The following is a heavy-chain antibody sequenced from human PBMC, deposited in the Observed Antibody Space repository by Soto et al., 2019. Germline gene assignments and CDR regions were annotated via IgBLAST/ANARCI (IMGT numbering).Heavy chain of an antibody. Sequence: QVQLVESGGGLVKPGGSLRLSCAASGFTFSDYYMSWIRQAPGKGLEWVSYISSSSRSTDYADSVKGRFTISRDNAKNSLYLQMNSLRAEDTAVYYCARAGYGSGTYGYYGLDVWGQGTTVTVSS. J-gene: IGHJ6*02. V-gene: IGHV3-11*05. CDR1: GFTFSDYY. CDR2: ISSSSRST. CDR3: ARAGYGSGTYGYYGLDV. D-gene: IGHD3-10*01.